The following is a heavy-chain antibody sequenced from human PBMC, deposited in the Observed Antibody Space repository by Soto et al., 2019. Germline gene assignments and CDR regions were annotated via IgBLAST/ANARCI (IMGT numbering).Heavy chain of an antibody. J-gene: IGHJ4*02. Sequence: GGSLRLSCAASGFTFSSYAMHWVRQAPGKGLEWVAVISYDGSNKYYADSVKGRFTISRDNSKNTLYLQMNSLRAEDTAVYYCARGGYNWNYYDYWGQGTLATV. CDR3: ARGGYNWNYYDY. D-gene: IGHD1-20*01. CDR2: ISYDGSNK. V-gene: IGHV3-30-3*01. CDR1: GFTFSSYA.